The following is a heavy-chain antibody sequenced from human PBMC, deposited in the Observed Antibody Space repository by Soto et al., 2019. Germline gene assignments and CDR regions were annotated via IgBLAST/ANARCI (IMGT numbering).Heavy chain of an antibody. CDR3: AMIEYSSGSDY. CDR2: IMPIFGTT. J-gene: IGHJ4*02. Sequence: QVQLVQSGAEVKKPGSSVKVSCKASGGTFSSFPIAWVRQAPGQGLEWVGGIMPIFGTTKYAQNFRDRVTIYADESTSTAYMELSSLRFEDTDVYYCAMIEYSSGSDYWGQGTLVTVFS. D-gene: IGHD6-19*01. CDR1: GGTFSSFP. V-gene: IGHV1-69*01.